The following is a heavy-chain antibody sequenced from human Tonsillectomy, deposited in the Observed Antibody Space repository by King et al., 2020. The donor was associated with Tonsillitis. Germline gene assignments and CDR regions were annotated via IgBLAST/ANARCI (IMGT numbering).Heavy chain of an antibody. V-gene: IGHV1-8*01. D-gene: IGHD6-6*01. CDR1: GYTFTSSD. CDR3: ARIHGSSARYDAFEI. J-gene: IGHJ3*02. Sequence: QLVQSGAEVKKPGASVKVSCTASGYTFTSSDINWVRQATGQGLELMGWMNPNSGNTGYAQKFQGRVTMTRNTSISTAYMELSSLRSEDTAVYYCARIHGSSARYDAFEIWGQGTMVTVSS. CDR2: MNPNSGNT.